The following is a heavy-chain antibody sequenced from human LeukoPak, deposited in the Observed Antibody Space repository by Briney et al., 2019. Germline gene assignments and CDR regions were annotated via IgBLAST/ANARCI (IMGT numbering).Heavy chain of an antibody. Sequence: SETLSLTCTVSGGSVTSGGYYWSWIRQHPGKGLEWIGYVYYTGSTYYNPSLKSRVTISPDTSKNQFSLKVSSVTAADTAVYYCARRSSAPPYCSSTSCYAFDYWGQGTLVTVSS. D-gene: IGHD2-2*01. CDR3: ARRSSAPPYCSSTSCYAFDY. CDR2: VYYTGST. J-gene: IGHJ4*02. CDR1: GGSVTSGGYY. V-gene: IGHV4-31*03.